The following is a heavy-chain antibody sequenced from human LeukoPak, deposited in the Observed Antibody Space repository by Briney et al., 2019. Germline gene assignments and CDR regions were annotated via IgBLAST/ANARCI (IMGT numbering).Heavy chain of an antibody. D-gene: IGHD6-13*01. CDR1: GFTFSSYD. Sequence: PGGSLRLSCAASGFTFSSYDMHWVRQATGKGLEWVSAIGTAGDTYYPGSVKGRFTISRDNAKNSLYLQMNSLRAEDTALYYCAKLGVSSSWYSAFDIWGQGTMVTVSS. CDR3: AKLGVSSSWYSAFDI. J-gene: IGHJ3*02. CDR2: IGTAGDT. V-gene: IGHV3-13*01.